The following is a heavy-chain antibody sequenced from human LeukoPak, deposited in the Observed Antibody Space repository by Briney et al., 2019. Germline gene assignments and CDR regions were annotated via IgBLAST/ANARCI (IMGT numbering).Heavy chain of an antibody. D-gene: IGHD3-22*01. CDR2: INPNSGDT. CDR1: GYTFTGYY. J-gene: IGHJ4*02. V-gene: IGHV1-2*02. Sequence: GASVKVSCKASGYTFTGYYMHWVRQAPGQGLEWMGWINPNSGDTNYVQKFQGRVTMTRDTSISTAYMELSRLRSDDTAVYYCARDYDSSGYSGEYYFDYWGQGTLVTVSS. CDR3: ARDYDSSGYSGEYYFDY.